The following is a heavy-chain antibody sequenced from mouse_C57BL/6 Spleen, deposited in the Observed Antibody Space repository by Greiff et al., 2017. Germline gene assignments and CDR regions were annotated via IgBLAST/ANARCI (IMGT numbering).Heavy chain of an antibody. D-gene: IGHD1-1*01. CDR2: ISYDGSN. V-gene: IGHV3-6*01. CDR1: GYSITSGYY. CDR3: ARFDYGSSYFDY. Sequence: ESGPGLVKPSQSLSLTCSVTGYSITSGYYWNWIRQFPGNKLEWMGYISYDGSNNYNPSLKNRISITRDTSKNQFFLKLNSVTTEDTATYYCARFDYGSSYFDYWGQGTTLTVSS. J-gene: IGHJ2*01.